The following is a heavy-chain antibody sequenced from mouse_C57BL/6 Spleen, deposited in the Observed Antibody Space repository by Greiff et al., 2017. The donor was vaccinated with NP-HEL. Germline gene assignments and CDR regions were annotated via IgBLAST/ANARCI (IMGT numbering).Heavy chain of an antibody. J-gene: IGHJ4*01. Sequence: VKVVESGAELVKPGASVKISCKASGYAFSSYWMNWVKQRPGKGLEWIGQIYPGDGDTNYNGKFKGKATLTADKSSSTAYMQLSSLTSEDSAVYFCARYYYGSSYAMDYWGQGTSVTVSS. CDR3: ARYYYGSSYAMDY. CDR2: IYPGDGDT. CDR1: GYAFSSYW. D-gene: IGHD1-1*01. V-gene: IGHV1-80*01.